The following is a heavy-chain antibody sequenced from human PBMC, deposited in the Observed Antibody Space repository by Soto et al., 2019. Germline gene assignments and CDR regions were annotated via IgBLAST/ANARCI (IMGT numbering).Heavy chain of an antibody. CDR3: AGPNYGNFDY. V-gene: IGHV4-59*08. CDR1: GGSISSYY. CDR2: IYYSGST. D-gene: IGHD4-17*01. Sequence: TSETLSLTCTVSGGSISSYYWSWIRQPPGKGLEWIGYIYYSGSTNYNPSLKSRVTISVDTSKNQFSLKLSSVTAADTAVYYCAGPNYGNFDYWGQGTLVTVSS. J-gene: IGHJ4*02.